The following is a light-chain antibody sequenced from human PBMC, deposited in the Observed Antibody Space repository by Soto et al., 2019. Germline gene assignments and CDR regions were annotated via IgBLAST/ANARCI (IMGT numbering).Light chain of an antibody. V-gene: IGKV3-15*01. CDR2: GAS. CDR3: EQYSIWPT. Sequence: EIVMTQSPATLSVSPGDRATLSCRASQSVSSNLAWYQQKPGQAPRLLIHGASTRATGIPARFSGSGSGTEFTLTISSLQSEDFAVYYCEQYSIWPTFGQGTKVEIK. CDR1: QSVSSN. J-gene: IGKJ1*01.